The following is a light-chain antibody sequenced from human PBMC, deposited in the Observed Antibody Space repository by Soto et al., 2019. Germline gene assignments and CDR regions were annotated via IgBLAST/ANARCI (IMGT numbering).Light chain of an antibody. CDR2: DAS. CDR1: QSVTTN. J-gene: IGKJ4*01. V-gene: IGKV3-15*01. Sequence: GERVTFSCRASQSVTTNLAWYQHKPGQSPRLLISDASTGASGIPPRFSGSGSGTEFTLTIDRLQSADFAVYYCQKYDRWPVTFGGGTKV. CDR3: QKYDRWPVT.